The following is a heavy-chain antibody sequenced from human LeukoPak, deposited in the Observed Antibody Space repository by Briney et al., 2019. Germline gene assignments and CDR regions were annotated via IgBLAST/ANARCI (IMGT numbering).Heavy chain of an antibody. D-gene: IGHD3-10*01. Sequence: EASVKVSCKASGYSFTNYAMNWVRQAPGQGLEWMGWINTNTGNPTYAQGFTGRFVFSLDTSVSTAYLQISSLKAEDTAVYYCARNNAGGEGRFSYWGQGTLVTVSS. J-gene: IGHJ4*02. CDR1: GYSFTNYA. V-gene: IGHV7-4-1*02. CDR3: ARNNAGGEGRFSY. CDR2: INTNTGNP.